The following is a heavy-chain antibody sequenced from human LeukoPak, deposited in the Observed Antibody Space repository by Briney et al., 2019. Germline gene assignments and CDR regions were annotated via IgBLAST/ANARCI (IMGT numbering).Heavy chain of an antibody. Sequence: PSETLSLTCTVSGGSISSSSYYWGWIRQPPGKGLEWIGSIYYSGSTYYNPSLKSRVTISVDTSKNQFSLKLSSVTAADTAVYYCARVLVRGQQLVYYYYYMDVWGKGTTVTVSS. J-gene: IGHJ6*03. CDR2: IYYSGST. CDR3: ARVLVRGQQLVYYYYYMDV. D-gene: IGHD6-13*01. CDR1: GGSISSSSYY. V-gene: IGHV4-39*07.